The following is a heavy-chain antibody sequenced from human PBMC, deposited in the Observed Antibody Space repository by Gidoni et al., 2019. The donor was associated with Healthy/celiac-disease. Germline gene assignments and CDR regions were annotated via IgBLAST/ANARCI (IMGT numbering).Heavy chain of an antibody. D-gene: IGHD6-6*01. V-gene: IGHV1-8*01. CDR1: GYTFTSYD. Sequence: QVQLVQSGAEVKKHGDSVKVSCKASGYTFTSYDSNWVRQATGQGLEWMGWMNPHSGNTGYAPKFQGSVTMTRNTSISTAYMELSSLRSEDTAVYYCARGGISSSELPGYYYYGMDVWGQGTTVTVSS. J-gene: IGHJ6*02. CDR3: ARGGISSSELPGYYYYGMDV. CDR2: MNPHSGNT.